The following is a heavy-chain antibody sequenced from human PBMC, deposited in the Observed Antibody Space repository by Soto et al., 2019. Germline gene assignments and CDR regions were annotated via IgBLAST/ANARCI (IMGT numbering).Heavy chain of an antibody. CDR1: GFTFSTHV. CDR2: ASPDETIK. D-gene: IGHD2-2*01. CDR3: ARDTVPGIPDYLDY. Sequence: QVQLVESGGGVVQPGRSLRLSCAASGFTFSTHVLHWVRQAPGKGLEWVAVASPDETIKIDADCVKGRFTISRVNSRSTLYLQMNSLRPDDTALYYCARDTVPGIPDYLDYWGQGTLVTVSS. V-gene: IGHV3-30-3*01. J-gene: IGHJ4*02.